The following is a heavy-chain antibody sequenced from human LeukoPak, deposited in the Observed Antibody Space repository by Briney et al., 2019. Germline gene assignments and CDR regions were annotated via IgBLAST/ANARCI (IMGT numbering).Heavy chain of an antibody. V-gene: IGHV3-23*01. J-gene: IGHJ4*02. Sequence: GGSLRLSCAASGFTFSSYGMSWVRQAPGKGLEWVSAISGSGGSTYYADSVQGRFTISRDNSKNTLYLQMNSLRAEDTAVYYCAKDEVGYCSSTTCYADYWGQGTLVTVSS. CDR2: ISGSGGST. CDR1: GFTFSSYG. D-gene: IGHD2-2*01. CDR3: AKDEVGYCSSTTCYADY.